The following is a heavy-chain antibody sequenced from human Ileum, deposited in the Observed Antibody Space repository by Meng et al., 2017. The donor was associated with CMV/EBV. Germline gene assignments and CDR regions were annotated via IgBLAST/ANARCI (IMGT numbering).Heavy chain of an antibody. J-gene: IGHJ4*02. CDR1: GFTFSSYA. V-gene: IGHV3-23*01. D-gene: IGHD2-2*01. CDR3: ARARDSCRYCSSTSCPIDY. CDR2: ISASGGST. Sequence: GESLKISCAASGFTFSSYAMSWARQAPGKGLDWVSVISASGGSTYYADSVKGRFTISRDNSKDTLYLEMNSLRAEDTAVYYCARARDSCRYCSSTSCPIDYWGQGTLVTVSS.